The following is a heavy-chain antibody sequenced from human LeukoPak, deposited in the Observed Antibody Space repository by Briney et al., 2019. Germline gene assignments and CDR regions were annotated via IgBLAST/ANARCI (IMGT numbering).Heavy chain of an antibody. D-gene: IGHD6-13*01. CDR3: AREIVWGGIAAAGRVNWFDP. CDR1: GGSISSYY. CDR2: IYYSGST. V-gene: IGHV4-59*01. J-gene: IGHJ5*02. Sequence: SETLSLTCTVSGGSISSYYWSWIRQPPGKGLEWMRYIYYSGSTNYNPSLRGRVTISVDTSKNQFSLKLSSVTAADTAVYYCAREIVWGGIAAAGRVNWFDPWGQGTLVTVSS.